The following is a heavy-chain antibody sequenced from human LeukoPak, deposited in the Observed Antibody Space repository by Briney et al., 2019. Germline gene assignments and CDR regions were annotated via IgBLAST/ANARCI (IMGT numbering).Heavy chain of an antibody. V-gene: IGHV1-24*01. J-gene: IGHJ4*02. CDR2: FDPEDGET. D-gene: IGHD2-2*01. Sequence: ASVKVSCKASGYTFTSYGISWVRQAPGKGLEWMGGFDPEDGETIYAQKFQGRVTMTEDTSTDTAYMELSSLRSEDTAVYYCATAAAPFDYWGQGTLVTVSS. CDR3: ATAAAPFDY. CDR1: GYTFTSYG.